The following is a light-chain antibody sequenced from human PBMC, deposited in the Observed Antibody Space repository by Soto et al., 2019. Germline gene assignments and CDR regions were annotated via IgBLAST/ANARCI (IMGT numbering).Light chain of an antibody. Sequence: SYELTQPLSVSVALGQTATITCGGNNIGGKNVHWYQQKPGQAPVLVIYRDYNRPSGIPERFSGSNSGHTATLTISRVQPGDEADYYCQVWGNRGYVFGTGTKVTVL. CDR2: RDY. CDR3: QVWGNRGYV. J-gene: IGLJ1*01. CDR1: NIGGKN. V-gene: IGLV3-9*01.